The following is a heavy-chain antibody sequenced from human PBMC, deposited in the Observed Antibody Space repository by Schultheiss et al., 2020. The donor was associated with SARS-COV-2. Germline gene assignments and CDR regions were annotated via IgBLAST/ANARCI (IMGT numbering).Heavy chain of an antibody. CDR2: ISAYNGNT. CDR3: ARELGGGPDY. CDR1: GYTFSDYF. J-gene: IGHJ4*02. V-gene: IGHV1-18*04. Sequence: ASVKVSCKASGYTFSDYFLHWVRQAPGQGLEWMGWISAYNGNTNYAQKLQGRVTMTTDTSTSTAYMELRSLRSDDTAVYYCARELGGGPDYWGQGTLVTVSS. D-gene: IGHD2-15*01.